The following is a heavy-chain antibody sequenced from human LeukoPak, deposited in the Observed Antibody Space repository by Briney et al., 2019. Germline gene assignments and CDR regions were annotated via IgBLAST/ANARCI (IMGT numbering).Heavy chain of an antibody. J-gene: IGHJ4*02. Sequence: GGSLRLSCGASGLTVSSNFMAWVRQAPGKGLEWVSVLYRRGKTEYAGSVKGRFTISRDNSKNTLYLQMNSLRTEATAVYYCAKSPGSVIFRGDYWGQGTLVTVSS. D-gene: IGHD5/OR15-5a*01. V-gene: IGHV3-66*02. CDR2: LYRRGKT. CDR1: GLTVSSNF. CDR3: AKSPGSVIFRGDY.